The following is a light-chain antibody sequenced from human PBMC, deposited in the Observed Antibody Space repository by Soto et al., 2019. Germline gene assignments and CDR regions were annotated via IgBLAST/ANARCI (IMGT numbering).Light chain of an antibody. J-gene: IGKJ2*01. CDR1: QTISSY. V-gene: IGKV1-39*01. CDR2: AAS. CDR3: QQSHSIPYT. Sequence: DIQMIQSPSSLSASVGDRVTITCRASQTISSYLNWYQQKPGKAPKLLIYAASSLQSGVPSRFSGSGSGTDFTLTISSLQPEDFATYYCQQSHSIPYTFGQGTKLEIK.